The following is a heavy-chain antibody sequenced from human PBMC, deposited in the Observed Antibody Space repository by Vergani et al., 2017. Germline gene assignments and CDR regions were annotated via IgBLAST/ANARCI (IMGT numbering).Heavy chain of an antibody. Sequence: QVQLQESGPGLVKPSQTLSLTCTVSGGSISSGGYYWSWIRQHPGKGLEWIGYIYYSGSTYYNPALKSRVTISVDTSKNQFSLKLSAVTAADTAVYYCARVESCSGGSCYPAVTSDWGQGTLVTVSS. V-gene: IGHV4-31*03. D-gene: IGHD2-15*01. CDR1: GGSISSGGYY. CDR3: ARVESCSGGSCYPAVTSD. J-gene: IGHJ4*02. CDR2: IYYSGST.